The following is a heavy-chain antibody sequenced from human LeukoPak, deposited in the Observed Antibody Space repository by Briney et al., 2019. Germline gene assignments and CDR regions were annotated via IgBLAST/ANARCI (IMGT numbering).Heavy chain of an antibody. Sequence: SETLSLTCAVYGGSFSGYYWSWIRQPPGKGLEWIGEINHSGSTNYNPSLKSRVTISVDTSKNQFSLKLSSVTAADTAVYYCARERNVAEPFDYWGQGTLVTVSS. V-gene: IGHV4-34*01. D-gene: IGHD6-13*01. J-gene: IGHJ4*02. CDR1: GGSFSGYY. CDR3: ARERNVAEPFDY. CDR2: INHSGST.